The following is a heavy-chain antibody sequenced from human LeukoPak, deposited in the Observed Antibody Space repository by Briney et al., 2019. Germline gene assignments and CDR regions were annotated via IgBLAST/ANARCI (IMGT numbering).Heavy chain of an antibody. Sequence: GGSLRLSCAASGFTFDDYGMSWVRQAPGKGLEWVSVIYSGGSTYYADAVKGRFTISRDNSKNTLDLQMNSLSAEDTDVYYCASRQRSSGYSLDYWGQGTLVTVSS. J-gene: IGHJ4*02. CDR2: IYSGGST. V-gene: IGHV3-66*01. D-gene: IGHD3-22*01. CDR3: ASRQRSSGYSLDY. CDR1: GFTFDDYG.